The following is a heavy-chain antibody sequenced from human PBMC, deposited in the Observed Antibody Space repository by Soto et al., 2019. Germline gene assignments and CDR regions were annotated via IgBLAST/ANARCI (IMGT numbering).Heavy chain of an antibody. D-gene: IGHD5-18*01. J-gene: IGHJ4*02. CDR3: ARGRSGYSYGTEAYYFAY. V-gene: IGHV4-4*07. CDR2: VSTSGTT. CDR1: GGSISTYY. Sequence: AGTLSLTCPVSGGSISTYYWSWIRQPAGKRLEWIGHVSTSGTTNYHPSVKSRVTMSLDTSKKQFSLNLYSVTAADTAVYYCARGRSGYSYGTEAYYFAYWGQGTPVTVSS.